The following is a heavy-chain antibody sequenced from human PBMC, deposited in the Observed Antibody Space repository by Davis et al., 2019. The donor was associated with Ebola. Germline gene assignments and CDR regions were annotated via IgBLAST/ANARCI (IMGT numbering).Heavy chain of an antibody. D-gene: IGHD2-15*01. J-gene: IGHJ4*02. Sequence: PSETLSLTCTVSGGSISSGDYYWSWIRQPPGKGLEWIGYIYYSGSTYYNPSLKSRVTISVDTSKNQFSLKLSSVTAADTAVYYCARDVFVGVGAPPGHFDYWGQGTLVTVSS. CDR3: ARDVFVGVGAPPGHFDY. CDR1: GGSISSGDYY. V-gene: IGHV4-30-4*01. CDR2: IYYSGST.